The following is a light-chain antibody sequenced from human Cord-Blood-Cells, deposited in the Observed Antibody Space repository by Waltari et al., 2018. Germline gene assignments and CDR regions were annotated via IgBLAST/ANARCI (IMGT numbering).Light chain of an antibody. Sequence: DIQMTQSPSSLSASVGDRVTITCQASQDISNYLNWYQQKPGKAPKLLIYDASNLETGVPSRFSGSGSGTDFTFTISSLQPEDIATYYCQQYDNLTYTCGQGTKLEIK. V-gene: IGKV1-33*01. J-gene: IGKJ2*01. CDR2: DAS. CDR1: QDISNY. CDR3: QQYDNLTYT.